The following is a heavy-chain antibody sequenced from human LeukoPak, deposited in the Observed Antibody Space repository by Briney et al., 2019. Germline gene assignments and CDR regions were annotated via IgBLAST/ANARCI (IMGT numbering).Heavy chain of an antibody. J-gene: IGHJ4*02. CDR3: ARDDPPLGGVVVTAIPY. CDR2: ISYDGSNK. Sequence: GRSLRLSCAASGFTFSSYAMHWVRQAPGKGLEWVAVISYDGSNKYYADSVKGRFTISRDNSKNTLYLQMNSLRAEHTAGYYCARDDPPLGGVVVTAIPYWGQGTLVTVSS. V-gene: IGHV3-30-3*01. D-gene: IGHD2-21*02. CDR1: GFTFSSYA.